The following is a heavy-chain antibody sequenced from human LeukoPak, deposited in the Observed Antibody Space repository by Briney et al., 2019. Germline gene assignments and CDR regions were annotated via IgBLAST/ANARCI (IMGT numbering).Heavy chain of an antibody. D-gene: IGHD5-18*01. J-gene: IGHJ4*02. CDR1: GGSFSGYY. V-gene: IGHV4-34*01. CDR3: ARVRDTAMEINY. CDR2: INHSGST. Sequence: SETPSLTCAAYGGSFSGYYWSWIRQPPGKGLEWIGEINHSGSTNYNPSLKNRVTISVDTSKNQFSLKLSSVTAADTDVYYCARVRDTAMEINYWGQGTLVTVSS.